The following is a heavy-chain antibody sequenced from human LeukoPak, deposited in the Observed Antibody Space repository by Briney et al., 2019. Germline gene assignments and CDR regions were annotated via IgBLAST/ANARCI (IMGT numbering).Heavy chain of an antibody. V-gene: IGHV3-21*01. Sequence: GDSLRLYSRASGFSFNGSRLTCVRQAPGKMLYSNSPIASSASYMSYVDSVKGRFTISRDNAKTSLYLQMNSMRVEDTAVYYCARDLRQWLVDYWGQGTPVTVVS. CDR3: ARDLRQWLVDY. CDR1: GFSFNGSR. J-gene: IGHJ4*02. CDR2: IASSASYM. D-gene: IGHD6-19*01.